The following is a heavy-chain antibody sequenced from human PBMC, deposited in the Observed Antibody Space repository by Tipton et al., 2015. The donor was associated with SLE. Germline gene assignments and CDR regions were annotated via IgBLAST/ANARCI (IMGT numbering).Heavy chain of an antibody. J-gene: IGHJ3*02. Sequence: TLSLTCAVYGGSFSDYYWSWIRQPPGKGLEWIGEINHSGITNYNPSLKSRVTISVDTSKNQFSLKLSSVTAADTAVYYCARDGGAYCGGDCYSDAFDIWGQGTMVTVSS. CDR2: INHSGIT. CDR3: ARDGGAYCGGDCYSDAFDI. D-gene: IGHD2-21*02. V-gene: IGHV4-34*01. CDR1: GGSFSDYY.